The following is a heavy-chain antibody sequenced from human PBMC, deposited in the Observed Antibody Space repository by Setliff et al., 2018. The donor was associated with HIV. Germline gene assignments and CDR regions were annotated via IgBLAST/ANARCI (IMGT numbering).Heavy chain of an antibody. CDR2: INVGNGNT. D-gene: IGHD6-19*01. CDR1: GYTFLNFG. CDR3: ARDSGMAVVGTWRRLDP. V-gene: IGHV1-18*01. J-gene: IGHJ5*02. Sequence: ASVKVSCKASGYTFLNFGISLVRQTPGRGLEWMAWINVGNGNTKTARKFQGRVALTTDTSTSTAHMELRNLRSDDTAVYYCARDSGMAVVGTWRRLDPWGQGTLVTVSS.